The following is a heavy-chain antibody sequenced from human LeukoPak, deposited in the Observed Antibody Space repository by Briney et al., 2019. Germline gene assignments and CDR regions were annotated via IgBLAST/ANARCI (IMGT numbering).Heavy chain of an antibody. V-gene: IGHV1-2*02. Sequence: ASVKVSCKASGYTFTGYYMHWVRQAPGQGLEWMGWINPNSGGTIYAQKFQGRVTMTADTSTDTVYMELSSLRSEDTAVYYCATEGKVVRGVYTDYWGQGTLVTVSS. J-gene: IGHJ4*02. CDR2: INPNSGGT. CDR1: GYTFTGYY. D-gene: IGHD3-10*01. CDR3: ATEGKVVRGVYTDY.